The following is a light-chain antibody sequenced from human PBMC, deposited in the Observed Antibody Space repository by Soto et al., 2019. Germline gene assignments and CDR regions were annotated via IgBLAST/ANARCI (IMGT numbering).Light chain of an antibody. J-gene: IGKJ1*01. V-gene: IGKV1-5*01. CDR2: DAS. Sequence: MEESHARSTLSASWGPNDTNTYRASHNIYSWLAWYQQKPGKAPRLLIHDASSLESGVPARFSGSGSGTEFTLSISSMPPDDFATSMCQPSKYFWMFAQGTKVDIK. CDR3: QPSKYFWM. CDR1: HNIYSW.